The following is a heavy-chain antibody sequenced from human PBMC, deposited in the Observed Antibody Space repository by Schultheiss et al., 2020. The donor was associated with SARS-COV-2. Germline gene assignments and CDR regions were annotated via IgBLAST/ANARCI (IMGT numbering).Heavy chain of an antibody. J-gene: IGHJ6*03. V-gene: IGHV3-9*01. D-gene: IGHD4-11*01. Sequence: SLKISCAASGFTFDDYAMHWVRQAPGKGLECVSGISWNSGSIGYADSVKGRFTISRDNAKNSLYLQMNSLRAEDTALYYCAKDRTVTTKNYYYYYMDVWGKGTTVTVSS. CDR2: ISWNSGSI. CDR1: GFTFDDYA. CDR3: AKDRTVTTKNYYYYYMDV.